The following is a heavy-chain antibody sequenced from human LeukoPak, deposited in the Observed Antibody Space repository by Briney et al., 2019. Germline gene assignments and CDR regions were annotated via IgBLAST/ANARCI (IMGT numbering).Heavy chain of an antibody. CDR1: GGTFRIYT. Sequence: SVKVSCKASGGTFRIYTINRVRQAPGQGLEWMGGLSPILGTANYAQKFQGRVTITTDESTSTAYMELSSLTSEDTAIYYCARSSVGPLQYLFDYWGQGTLVTVSS. CDR3: ARSSVGPLQYLFDY. J-gene: IGHJ4*02. D-gene: IGHD4-11*01. V-gene: IGHV1-69*16. CDR2: LSPILGTA.